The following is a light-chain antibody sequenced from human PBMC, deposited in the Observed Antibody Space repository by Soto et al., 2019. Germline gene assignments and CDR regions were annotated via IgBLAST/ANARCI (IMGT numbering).Light chain of an antibody. CDR1: SSNIGSTT. J-gene: IGLJ3*02. V-gene: IGLV1-44*01. CDR3: ADWDDSLNVVV. CDR2: NNN. Sequence: QSVLTQPPSASGTPGQRVTIACSGSSSNIGSTTVKWYQQLPGTAPKLLIYNNNQRPSGVPDRFSGSKSGTSASLAISGLQSEDEADYYCADWDDSLNVVVFGGGTKVTVL.